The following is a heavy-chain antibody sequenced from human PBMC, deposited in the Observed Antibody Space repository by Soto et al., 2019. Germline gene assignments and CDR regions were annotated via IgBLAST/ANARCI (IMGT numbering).Heavy chain of an antibody. CDR1: GGSIRSSSYY. J-gene: IGHJ4*02. Sequence: PSETLSLTCTVSGGSIRSSSYYWGWIRQPPGKGLEWIGSIYYSVSTYYNPSLKSRVTISVDTSKNQFSLKLSSVTAADTAVYYCARLYTWIMDYWGQGIMVT. D-gene: IGHD5-12*01. V-gene: IGHV4-39*01. CDR2: IYYSVST. CDR3: ARLYTWIMDY.